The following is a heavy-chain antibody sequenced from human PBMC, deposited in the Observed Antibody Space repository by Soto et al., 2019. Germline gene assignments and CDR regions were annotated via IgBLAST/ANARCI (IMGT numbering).Heavy chain of an antibody. CDR2: ISGSGGST. J-gene: IGHJ5*02. Sequence: EVQLLESGGGLVQPGGSLRLSCAASGFTFSSYAMSWVRQAPGKGLEWVSAISGSGGSTYYADSVKGRFTISRDNSKNKLYLQMNRLRAEDTDVYYCAKDREPSYIVVVVAATPSSFDPWGQGTLVTVS. CDR1: GFTFSSYA. D-gene: IGHD2-15*01. V-gene: IGHV3-23*01. CDR3: AKDREPSYIVVVVAATPSSFDP.